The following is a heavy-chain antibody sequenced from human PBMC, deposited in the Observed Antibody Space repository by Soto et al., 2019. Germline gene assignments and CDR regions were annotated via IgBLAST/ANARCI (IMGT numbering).Heavy chain of an antibody. CDR3: ARLDGYSIPWWFDP. CDR2: IIPIFGTA. J-gene: IGHJ5*02. Sequence: QVQLVQSGAEVKKPGSSVKVSCKASGGTFSSYAISWVRQAPGQGLEWMGGIIPIFGTANYAQKFQGRVTXTAXEXKSTAYMELSSLRSEDTAVYYCARLDGYSIPWWFDPWGQGTLVTVSS. V-gene: IGHV1-69*12. D-gene: IGHD5-18*01. CDR1: GGTFSSYA.